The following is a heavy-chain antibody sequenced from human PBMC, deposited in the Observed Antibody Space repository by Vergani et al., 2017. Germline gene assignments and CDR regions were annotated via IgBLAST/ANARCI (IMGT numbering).Heavy chain of an antibody. V-gene: IGHV3-23*01. Sequence: EVQLLESGGGLVQPGGSLRLSCAASGFTFSSYAMSWVRQAPGKGLEWVSAISGSGGSTYYADSVKGRFTISRDNAKNTLYLQMNSLRAEDTAVYYCAKAGAAFAELYDSSGYCYESSVKYFQHWGQGTLVTVSS. D-gene: IGHD3-22*01. J-gene: IGHJ1*01. CDR3: AKAGAAFAELYDSSGYCYESSVKYFQH. CDR1: GFTFSSYA. CDR2: ISGSGGST.